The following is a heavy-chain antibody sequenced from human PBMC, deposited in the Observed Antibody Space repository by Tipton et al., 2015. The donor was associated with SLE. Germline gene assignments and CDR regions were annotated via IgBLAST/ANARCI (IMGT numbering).Heavy chain of an antibody. J-gene: IGHJ4*02. CDR1: GGSISTGGYY. V-gene: IGHV4-31*02. Sequence: RSLRLSCTLSGGSISTGGYYWSWIRQNSGKGLEWLGYIYYSGSTYYNPSLQSRVSMSVDTSKNQFSLNLSSVTAADTAVYYCVRDRGVTGYFGYWRQGLLVPVSS. CDR3: VRDRGVTGYFGY. CDR2: IYYSGST. D-gene: IGHD3-10*01.